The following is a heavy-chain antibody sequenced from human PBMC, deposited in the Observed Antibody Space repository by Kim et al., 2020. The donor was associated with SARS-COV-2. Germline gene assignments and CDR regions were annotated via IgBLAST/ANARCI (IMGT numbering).Heavy chain of an antibody. Sequence: SETLSLTCTVSGGSIGSYYWTWIRQPPGKGLELIGYIYYTGSTNYNPSLKSRVTMSIYTSNNQFSLSLNSATAADTAVYYCARGLVGASRGDYVDFWGRG. D-gene: IGHD1-26*01. CDR2: IYYTGST. J-gene: IGHJ4*02. V-gene: IGHV4-59*13. CDR3: ARGLVGASRGDYVDF. CDR1: GGSIGSYY.